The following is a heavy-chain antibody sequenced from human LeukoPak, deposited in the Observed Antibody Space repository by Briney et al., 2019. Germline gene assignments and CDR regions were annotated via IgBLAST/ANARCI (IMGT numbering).Heavy chain of an antibody. CDR2: SYYIGST. CDR3: ARCDRFGESAQMDV. D-gene: IGHD3-10*01. Sequence: SETLSLTCTVSGGSIISYYWSWIRQPPGKGLELIGYSYYIGSTNYNPSLKRRGTISVDTSKNQFSLKLSSVTAADTAVYYCARCDRFGESAQMDVWGKGTPVTVSS. J-gene: IGHJ6*04. V-gene: IGHV4-59*01. CDR1: GGSIISYY.